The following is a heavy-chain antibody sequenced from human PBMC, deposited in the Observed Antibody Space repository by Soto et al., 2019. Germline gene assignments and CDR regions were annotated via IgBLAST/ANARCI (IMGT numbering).Heavy chain of an antibody. V-gene: IGHV3-48*01. CDR3: AREVHENIWGILTGYYGEYYYYGMDV. D-gene: IGHD3-9*01. J-gene: IGHJ6*02. CDR1: GFTFSSYS. CDR2: ISSSSSTI. Sequence: EVQLVESGGGLVQPGGSLRLSCAASGFTFSSYSMNWVRQAPGKGLEWVSYISSSSSTIYYADSVKGRFTISRDNAKNSLYMQMNSLRAEDTAVYYCAREVHENIWGILTGYYGEYYYYGMDVWGQGTTVTVSS.